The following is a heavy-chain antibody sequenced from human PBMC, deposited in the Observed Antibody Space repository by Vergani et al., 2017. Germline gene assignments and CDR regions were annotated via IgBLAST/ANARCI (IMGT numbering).Heavy chain of an antibody. Sequence: QVQLVESGGGVVQPGRSLRLSCAASGFTFSSYGMHWVRQAPGKGLEWVAVISYDGSNKYYADFVKGRFTISRDNSKNTLYLQMNSLRAEDTAVYYCAKDRSGSVAVAELVSWGQGTLVTVSS. V-gene: IGHV3-30*18. CDR3: AKDRSGSVAVAELVS. D-gene: IGHD6-19*01. CDR2: ISYDGSNK. CDR1: GFTFSSYG. J-gene: IGHJ4*02.